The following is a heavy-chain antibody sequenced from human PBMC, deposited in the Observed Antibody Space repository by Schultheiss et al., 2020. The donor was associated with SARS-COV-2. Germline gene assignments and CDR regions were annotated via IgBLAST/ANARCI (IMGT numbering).Heavy chain of an antibody. CDR2: IYHSGST. CDR1: GGSISSSNW. CDR3: ARARYYYDRGGRYYYYGMDV. J-gene: IGHJ6*02. V-gene: IGHV4-4*02. Sequence: SETLSLTYAVSGGSISSSNWWSWVRQPPGKGLEWIGSIYHSGSTYYNPSLKSRVTISVDTSKNQFSLKLSSVTAADTAVYYCARARYYYDRGGRYYYYGMDVWGQGTTVTVSS. D-gene: IGHD3-22*01.